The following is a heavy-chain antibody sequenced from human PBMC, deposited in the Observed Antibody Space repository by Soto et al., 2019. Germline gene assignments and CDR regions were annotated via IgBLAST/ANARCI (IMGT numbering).Heavy chain of an antibody. Sequence: GGSLRLSCAASGFSFSNYAMFWVRQAPGRGLEWVALISYDGATKYYADSVKGRFTFSRENSKNMVYLQMSSLRAEDAAVYYCARRDPMTNFYGMDVWGQGTKVTVSS. CDR3: ARRDPMTNFYGMDV. V-gene: IGHV3-30-3*01. CDR2: ISYDGATK. J-gene: IGHJ6*02. CDR1: GFSFSNYA.